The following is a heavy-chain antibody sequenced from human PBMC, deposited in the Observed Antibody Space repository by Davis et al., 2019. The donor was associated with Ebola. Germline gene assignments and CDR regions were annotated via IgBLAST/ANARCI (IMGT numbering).Heavy chain of an antibody. Sequence: PGGSLRLSCAASGFTFSSYSMNWVRQAPGKGLEWVSSISSSSSYIYYADSVKGRFTISRDNSKNTLYLQMNSLRAEDTAVYYCAKVAKAAADYWGQGTLVTVSS. J-gene: IGHJ4*02. CDR1: GFTFSSYS. V-gene: IGHV3-21*01. CDR2: ISSSSSYI. CDR3: AKVAKAAADY. D-gene: IGHD6-25*01.